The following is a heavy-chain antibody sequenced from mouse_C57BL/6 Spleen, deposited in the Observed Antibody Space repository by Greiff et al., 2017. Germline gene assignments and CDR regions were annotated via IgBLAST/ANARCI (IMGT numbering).Heavy chain of an antibody. CDR1: GFTFSDYG. CDR2: ISSGSSTI. Sequence: DVQLVESGGGLVKPGGSLKLSCAASGFTFSDYGMHWVRQAPEKGLEWVAYISSGSSTIYYAAPVKGRFTISRDNAKNTLFLQMTSLGSEDTAMYYCARTGRPYYFDYWGQGTTLTVSS. D-gene: IGHD4-1*01. J-gene: IGHJ2*01. CDR3: ARTGRPYYFDY. V-gene: IGHV5-17*01.